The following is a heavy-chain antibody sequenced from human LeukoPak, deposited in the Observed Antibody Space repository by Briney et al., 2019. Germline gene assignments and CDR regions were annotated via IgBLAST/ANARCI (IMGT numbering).Heavy chain of an antibody. D-gene: IGHD2-2*01. CDR2: INVYNGNT. J-gene: IGHJ4*02. V-gene: IGHV1-18*01. CDR1: GYTFNSYG. Sequence: RASVKVSCKASGYTFNSYGINWVRQAPGQGLEWMGWINVYNGNTNYAQKLQGRVTMTTDTSTSTAYMELRSLKSDDTAVYYCARDPCSSSSCYYGSACDYWGQGTLVTVSS. CDR3: ARDPCSSSSCYYGSACDY.